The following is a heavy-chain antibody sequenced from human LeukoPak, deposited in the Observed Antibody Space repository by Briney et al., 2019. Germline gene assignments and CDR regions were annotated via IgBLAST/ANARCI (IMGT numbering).Heavy chain of an antibody. CDR1: GGSISSSSYY. D-gene: IGHD3-22*01. Sequence: SETLSLTCTVSGGSISSSSYYWGWIRQPPGKGLEWIGSIYYSGRTYYNPSLKSRVTISVDTSKNQFSLKLSSVTATDTAVYYCARGVSMIVVVIHDWYFDLWGRGTLVTVSS. CDR3: ARGVSMIVVVIHDWYFDL. V-gene: IGHV4-39*01. CDR2: IYYSGRT. J-gene: IGHJ2*01.